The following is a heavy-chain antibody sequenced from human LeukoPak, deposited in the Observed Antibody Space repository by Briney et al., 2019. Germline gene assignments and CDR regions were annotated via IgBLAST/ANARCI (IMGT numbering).Heavy chain of an antibody. J-gene: IGHJ4*02. CDR1: GYSFTSGHY. V-gene: IGHV4-38-2*01. Sequence: SETLSLTCSVSGYSFTSGHYWGWIRQPPGKGLEWIANIYHTGSAHYNPSLKSRVTISVDKSTDQFSLKLSCVTAADTAVYYCARYCTSTTCILRGFDYWGQGTLVTVSS. D-gene: IGHD2-2*01. CDR2: IYHTGSA. CDR3: ARYCTSTTCILRGFDY.